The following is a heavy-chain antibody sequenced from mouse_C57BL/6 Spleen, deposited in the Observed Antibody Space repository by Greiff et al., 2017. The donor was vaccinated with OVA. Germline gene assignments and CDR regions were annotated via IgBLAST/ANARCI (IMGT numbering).Heavy chain of an antibody. CDR1: GYTFTNYW. Sequence: VQVVESGAELVRPGTSVKLSCKASGYTFTNYWIGWAKQRPGHGLEWIGDIYPGGGYTNYNEKFKGKATLTADKSSSTAYMQFSSLTSEDSAIYYCARKGGNYPFDYWGQGTTLTVSS. V-gene: IGHV1-63*01. J-gene: IGHJ2*01. D-gene: IGHD2-1*01. CDR2: IYPGGGYT. CDR3: ARKGGNYPFDY.